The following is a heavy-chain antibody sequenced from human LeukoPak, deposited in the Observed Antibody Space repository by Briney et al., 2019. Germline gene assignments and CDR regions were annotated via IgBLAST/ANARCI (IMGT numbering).Heavy chain of an antibody. D-gene: IGHD3-10*01. Sequence: ASVKVSCKASGYTFTGYYMHWVRQAPGQGLEWMGWNNPNSGGTNYAQKFQGRVTMTRDTSISTAYMELSRLRSDDTAVYYCARDRGSGSYYRVPHVYWGQGTLVTVSS. V-gene: IGHV1-2*02. CDR2: NNPNSGGT. J-gene: IGHJ4*02. CDR3: ARDRGSGSYYRVPHVY. CDR1: GYTFTGYY.